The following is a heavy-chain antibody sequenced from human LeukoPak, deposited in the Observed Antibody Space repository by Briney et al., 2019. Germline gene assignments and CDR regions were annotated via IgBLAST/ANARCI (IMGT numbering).Heavy chain of an antibody. CDR3: ARTTASSGWTT. D-gene: IGHD6-19*01. Sequence: PGGSLRLSCAASGFTFSDHYMDWVRPAPGKGLELVGRSKNKANSYTTEYAASVKGRFTISRDDSKNSLYLQMNSLKTEDTAVYYCARTTASSGWTTWGQGTLVTVSS. J-gene: IGHJ5*02. CDR1: GFTFSDHY. CDR2: SKNKANSYTT. V-gene: IGHV3-72*01.